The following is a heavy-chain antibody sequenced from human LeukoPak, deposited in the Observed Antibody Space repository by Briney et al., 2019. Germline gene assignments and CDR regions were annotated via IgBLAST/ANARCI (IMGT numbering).Heavy chain of an antibody. CDR2: ISCSGGST. V-gene: IGHV3-23*01. Sequence: GGSLRLSCAASGFTFSSYAMSWVRQAPGKGLEWVSAISCSGGSTYYADSVKGRFTISRDNSKNTLYLQMNSLRAEDTAVYYCAKEEEAAAGIRGGPFDYWGQGTLVTVSS. J-gene: IGHJ4*02. D-gene: IGHD6-13*01. CDR3: AKEEEAAAGIRGGPFDY. CDR1: GFTFSSYA.